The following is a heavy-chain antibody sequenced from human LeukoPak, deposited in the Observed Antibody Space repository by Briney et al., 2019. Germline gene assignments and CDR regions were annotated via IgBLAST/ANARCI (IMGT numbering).Heavy chain of an antibody. V-gene: IGHV4-30-4*07. CDR2: IYYSGST. Sequence: SETLSLTCAVSGGSVSSDSYSWSWIRQPPGKGLEWIGYIYYSGSTFYNPSLKSRLTISVDTSKNQFSLKLSSVTAADTAVYYCARGHGYFDPFDYWGQGTLVTVSS. J-gene: IGHJ4*02. CDR1: GGSVSSDSYS. CDR3: ARGHGYFDPFDY. D-gene: IGHD3-9*01.